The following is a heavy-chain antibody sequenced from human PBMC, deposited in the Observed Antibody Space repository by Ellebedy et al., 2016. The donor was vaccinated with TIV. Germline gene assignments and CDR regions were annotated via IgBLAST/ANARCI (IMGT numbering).Heavy chain of an antibody. CDR2: LNVASTDT. CDR3: ARSVMKVVTAAPLGY. J-gene: IGHJ4*02. V-gene: IGHV1-2*02. Sequence: AASVKVSCKASGYTFTGYYIHWARQAPGQGLAWMGWLNVASTDTNYAQRFRDRVTMTRDTSISTAYMDLSRLTSDDTAVYYCARSVMKVVTAAPLGYWGQGTLVTVSS. CDR1: GYTFTGYY. D-gene: IGHD3-22*01.